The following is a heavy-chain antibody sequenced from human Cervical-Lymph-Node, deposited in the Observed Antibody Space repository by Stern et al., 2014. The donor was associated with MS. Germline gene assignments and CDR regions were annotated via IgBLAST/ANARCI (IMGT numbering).Heavy chain of an antibody. CDR1: GFTFSTSS. J-gene: IGHJ5*02. CDR2: ISTSGYNV. Sequence: EVQLVESGGGLVHPGGSLRLSCVASGFTFSTSSMNWVRQTPGKGLEWLSYISTSGYNVYYAASVKSRFAISRDNGQNSLYLQMSSLRDDDTAVYYCARAIIVGGTEMQPRGWFDPWGQGTLVTVSS. CDR3: ARAIIVGGTEMQPRGWFDP. D-gene: IGHD1-26*01. V-gene: IGHV3-48*02.